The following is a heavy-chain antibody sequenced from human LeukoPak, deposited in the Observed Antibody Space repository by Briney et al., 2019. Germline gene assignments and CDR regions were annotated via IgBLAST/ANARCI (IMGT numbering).Heavy chain of an antibody. CDR2: INWNGGST. V-gene: IGHV3-20*04. J-gene: IGHJ4*02. CDR1: GFTFDDYG. CDR3: ARDLATADGVDY. Sequence: AGGSLGLSCAASGFTFDDYGISWVRQAPGKGLEWVSGINWNGGSTGYADSVKGRFTISRDNAKNSLYLQMNNLRAEDTALYYCARDLATADGVDYWGQGTLVTVSS. D-gene: IGHD1-26*01.